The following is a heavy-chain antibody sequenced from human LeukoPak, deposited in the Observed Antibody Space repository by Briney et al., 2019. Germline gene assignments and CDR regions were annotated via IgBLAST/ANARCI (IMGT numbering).Heavy chain of an antibody. CDR3: ARAHYGGNSFDY. V-gene: IGHV4-59*08. J-gene: IGHJ4*02. D-gene: IGHD4-23*01. CDR1: GGSISSYY. Sequence: SETLSLACTVPGGSISSYYWSWIRQPPGKGLEWIGYIYYSGSTNYNPSLKSRVTTSVDTSKNQFSLKLSSVTAADTAVYYCARAHYGGNSFDYWGQGTLVTVSS. CDR2: IYYSGST.